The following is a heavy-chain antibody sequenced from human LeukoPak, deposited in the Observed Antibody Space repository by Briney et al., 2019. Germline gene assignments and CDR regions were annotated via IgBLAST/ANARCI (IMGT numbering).Heavy chain of an antibody. Sequence: ASVKASCKASGYTFTTDYIHWVRQAPGQGREWMGIINPSGGTTNYAQNFQGRVTMTRDTSTSTAYMELRSLRSDDTAVYYCARYEGITIFGVVVSTGFDPWGQGTLVTVSS. CDR3: ARYEGITIFGVVVSTGFDP. CDR2: INPSGGTT. CDR1: GYTFTTDY. V-gene: IGHV1-46*01. J-gene: IGHJ5*02. D-gene: IGHD3-3*01.